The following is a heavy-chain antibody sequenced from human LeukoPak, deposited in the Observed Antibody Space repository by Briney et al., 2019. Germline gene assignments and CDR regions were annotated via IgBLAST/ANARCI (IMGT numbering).Heavy chain of an antibody. CDR1: GYTFTSYD. J-gene: IGHJ5*02. V-gene: IGHV1-8*01. D-gene: IGHD6-19*01. CDR2: MNPNSGNT. CDR3: ARDPRPSGIAVAGIDCFAP. Sequence: ASVKVSCKASGYTFTSYDINWVRQATGQGLEWMGWMNPNSGNTGYAQKFQGRVTMTRNTSISTAYMELSSLRSEDTAVYYCARDPRPSGIAVAGIDCFAPWGQGTLVTVSS.